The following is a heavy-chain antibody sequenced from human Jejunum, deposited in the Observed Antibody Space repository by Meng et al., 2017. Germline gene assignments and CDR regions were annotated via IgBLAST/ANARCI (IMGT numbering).Heavy chain of an antibody. CDR3: ARDHMGSLDY. CDR2: AST. CDR1: GGSVSRAGYQ. D-gene: IGHD1-26*01. V-gene: IGHV4-61*08. Sequence: QVQRKESAPGLVRPSETLSLICTVSGGSVSRAGYQWGWIRQPPGKGLEWIGYASTNYNPSLKSRVTISLDTSRNQFSLSLSSVTAADTAVHYCARDHMGSLDYWGQGILVTVSS. J-gene: IGHJ4*02.